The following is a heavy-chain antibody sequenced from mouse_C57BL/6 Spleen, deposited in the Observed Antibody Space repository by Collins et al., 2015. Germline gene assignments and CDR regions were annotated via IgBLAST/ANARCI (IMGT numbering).Heavy chain of an antibody. CDR1: GYTFTRYW. J-gene: IGHJ1*03. Sequence: QVQLQQPGAELVRPGTSVKLSCKASGYTFTRYWMHWVKQGPGQGLEWIGVIDPSESYTNYNQKFKGKATLTVDTSSRTGYMQLSSLTSEDSAVYYCDKRNYGTSYRYFDVWGTGTTVTVSS. D-gene: IGHD1-1*01. CDR2: IDPSESYT. CDR3: DKRNYGTSYRYFDV. V-gene: IGHV1-59*01.